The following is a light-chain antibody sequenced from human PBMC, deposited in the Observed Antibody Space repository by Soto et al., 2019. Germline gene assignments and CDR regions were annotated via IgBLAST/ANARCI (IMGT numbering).Light chain of an antibody. J-gene: IGKJ2*01. V-gene: IGKV3-11*01. CDR1: QSVSRY. CDR2: DAS. Sequence: EIVLTQSPATLSLSPGERATLSCRASQSVSRYVAWYQQKPGQAPRLLIFDASTRATGIPARFSGSGSGTDFTLTISSLEPEDFAVYYCQQRSTWPYTFRQGTKVDIK. CDR3: QQRSTWPYT.